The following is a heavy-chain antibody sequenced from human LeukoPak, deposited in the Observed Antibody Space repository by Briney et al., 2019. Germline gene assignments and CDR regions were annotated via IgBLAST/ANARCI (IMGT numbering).Heavy chain of an antibody. CDR3: ARDDPSNYEILTGHFHAFDF. CDR1: GYTFSDFF. J-gene: IGHJ3*01. V-gene: IGHV1-2*02. Sequence: ASVKVSCKASGYTFSDFFMNWVRQAPGQGLEWMGWINPSSGATNFAQTFKGRVTITRDTSINTDYMEMSRLTYEETAVYYCARDDPSNYEILTGHFHAFDFWVHGTMVIVSS. D-gene: IGHD3-9*01. CDR2: INPSSGAT.